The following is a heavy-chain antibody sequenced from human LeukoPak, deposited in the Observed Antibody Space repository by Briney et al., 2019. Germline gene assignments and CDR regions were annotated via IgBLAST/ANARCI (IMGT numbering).Heavy chain of an antibody. CDR3: ATTGYSSGRWSIFDY. CDR2: FDPEDGET. CDR1: GYTLTELS. Sequence: ASVRVSCKVSGYTLTELSMHWVRQAPGKGLEWMGGFDPEDGETIYAQKFQGRVTMTEDTSTDTAYMELSSLRSEDTAVYYCATTGYSSGRWSIFDYWGQGTLVTVSS. J-gene: IGHJ4*02. D-gene: IGHD6-19*01. V-gene: IGHV1-24*01.